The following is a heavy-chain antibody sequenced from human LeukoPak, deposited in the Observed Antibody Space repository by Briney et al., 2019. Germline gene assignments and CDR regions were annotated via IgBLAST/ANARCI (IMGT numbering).Heavy chain of an antibody. D-gene: IGHD4-17*01. CDR2: VYYSGST. Sequence: SETLSLTCTLSGGSLGSYFWNWVRQSPGKGLEWIGYVYYSGSTDYNPSLTSRATISIDTSNNHFSLKLSSVTAADTAVYYCARVRTVTYYGMDVWGKGTTVTVSS. CDR1: GGSLGSYF. J-gene: IGHJ6*04. CDR3: ARVRTVTYYGMDV. V-gene: IGHV4-59*01.